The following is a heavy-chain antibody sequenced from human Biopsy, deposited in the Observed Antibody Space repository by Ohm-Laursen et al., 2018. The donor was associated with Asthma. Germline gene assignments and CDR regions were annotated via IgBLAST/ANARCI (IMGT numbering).Heavy chain of an antibody. CDR2: THHSGYT. J-gene: IGHJ4*02. CDR3: ARHASHWLAYYFDS. Sequence: TLSLTCAVYGGSFSSNYWSWIRQTPGKGLEWLGDTHHSGYTNYNPSLSSRLTLSVDTSKNQFSLRLTSVTAADTAVYYCARHASHWLAYYFDSWGQGTLVTVSS. D-gene: IGHD6-19*01. V-gene: IGHV4-34*01. CDR1: GGSFSSNY.